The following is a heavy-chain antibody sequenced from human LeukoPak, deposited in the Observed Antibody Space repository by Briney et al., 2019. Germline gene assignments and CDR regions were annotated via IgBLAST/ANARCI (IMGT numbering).Heavy chain of an antibody. D-gene: IGHD3-16*02. CDR3: ATDGSTFGGIIVYPFDY. Sequence: ASVKVSCKASGYTFTNYYIHWVRQAPGQGLEWMGLINPGGDNTNYAQKFQGRVTMTTDTSTSTVYMELRSLTSDDTAFYYCATDGSTFGGIIVYPFDYWGQGTLVTVSS. CDR2: INPGGDNT. V-gene: IGHV1-46*01. J-gene: IGHJ4*02. CDR1: GYTFTNYY.